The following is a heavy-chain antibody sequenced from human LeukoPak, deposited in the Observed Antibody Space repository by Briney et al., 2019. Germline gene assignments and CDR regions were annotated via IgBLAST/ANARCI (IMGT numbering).Heavy chain of an antibody. J-gene: IGHJ3*02. Sequence: GGSLRLSCAASGFTFSTYSINWVRQAPGKGLEWVSYISSDSSTIYYADSLKGRFTVSRDNAKNSLSLLMNSLRAEDTAVYYCARDLSSRGYTYGTPAFTFDIWGQGTMVTVSS. CDR1: GFTFSTYS. D-gene: IGHD5-18*01. V-gene: IGHV3-48*01. CDR2: ISSDSSTI. CDR3: ARDLSSRGYTYGTPAFTFDI.